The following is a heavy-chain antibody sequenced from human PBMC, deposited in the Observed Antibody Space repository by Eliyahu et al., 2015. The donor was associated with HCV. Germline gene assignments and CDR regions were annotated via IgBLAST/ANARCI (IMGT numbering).Heavy chain of an antibody. V-gene: IGHV4-4*02. Sequence: QVQLQESGPGLVKPSGTLSLTCAVSGGSISSSNWWSWVRQPPGKGAGGVWGIHSWWGTHHHPSLKSRVTISVDKSKNQFSLKLSSVTAADTAVYYCARGTRFRDFQHWGQGTLVTVSS. CDR3: ARGTRFRDFQH. CDR2: HSWWGT. CDR1: GGSISSSNW. J-gene: IGHJ1*01. D-gene: IGHD2-2*01.